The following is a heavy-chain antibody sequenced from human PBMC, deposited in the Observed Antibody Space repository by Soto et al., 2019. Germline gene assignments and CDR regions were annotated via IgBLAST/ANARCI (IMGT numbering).Heavy chain of an antibody. CDR1: GGSISSSSYY. Sequence: QLQLQESGPGLVKPSETLSLTCTVSGGSISSSSYYWGWIRQPPGKGLEWIGSIYYSGSTYYNPSLKSPVPTSVDTSVNQFPLKLSYVSAADTAVYYCARPGIYYYGSGTHPQPFDSWGQRTLVTVSS. CDR3: ARPGIYYYGSGTHPQPFDS. D-gene: IGHD3-10*01. J-gene: IGHJ4*02. CDR2: IYYSGST. V-gene: IGHV4-39*01.